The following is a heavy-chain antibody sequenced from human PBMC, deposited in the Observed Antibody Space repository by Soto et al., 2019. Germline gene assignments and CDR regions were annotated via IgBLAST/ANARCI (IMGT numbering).Heavy chain of an antibody. CDR3: AKDYARIPGALKRAFDC. Sequence: EVQLLESGGGLVQPGGSLRLSCAVSGFTFSSYAMNWVRQAPGKGLEWVSGISASGGTPYYADSVKGRFTISRDNSKNTLYLQMNSLTAEDTALYYCAKDYARIPGALKRAFDCWGQGTLVTVSS. D-gene: IGHD2-8*01. CDR1: GFTFSSYA. V-gene: IGHV3-23*01. CDR2: ISASGGTP. J-gene: IGHJ4*02.